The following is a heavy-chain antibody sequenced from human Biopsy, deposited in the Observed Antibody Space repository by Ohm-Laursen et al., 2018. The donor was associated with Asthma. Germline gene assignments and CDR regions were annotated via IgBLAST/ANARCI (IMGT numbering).Heavy chain of an antibody. CDR3: ARIPRRSGSYFVDY. V-gene: IGHV4-31*03. Sequence: TLSLTCTVSGDSITSGGCCWNWIRQHPGKGLEWIGYIHHSGTSYFNPSLKCRVSFSRDTSKNQFSLRLSSVTAADTAMYYCARIPRRSGSYFVDYWGQGTLVTVSS. CDR2: IHHSGTS. J-gene: IGHJ4*02. CDR1: GDSITSGGCC. D-gene: IGHD3-22*01.